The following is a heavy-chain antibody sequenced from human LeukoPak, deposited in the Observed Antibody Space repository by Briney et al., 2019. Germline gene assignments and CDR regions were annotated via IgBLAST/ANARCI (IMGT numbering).Heavy chain of an antibody. CDR3: ARGSVFSSYGMDV. Sequence: NLQGRVTISSDTSASTAYMELSSLRSEDTAVYYCARGSVFSSYGMDVWGQGTTVTVSS. V-gene: IGHV1-3*01. D-gene: IGHD3-10*01. J-gene: IGHJ6*02.